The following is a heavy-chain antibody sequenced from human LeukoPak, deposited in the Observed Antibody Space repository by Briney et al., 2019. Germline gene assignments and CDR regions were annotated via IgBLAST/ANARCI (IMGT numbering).Heavy chain of an antibody. V-gene: IGHV4-59*01. J-gene: IGHJ6*04. D-gene: IGHD3-10*01. CDR1: GGSISSYY. Sequence: SETLSLTCSVSGGSISSYYWSWIRQPPGKGLEWIGYIYYSGSTNYNPSLKSRVTISVDTSKSQFSLKLSSVTAADTAVYYCARDGLWFGASFYYGMDVWGKGTTVTVSS. CDR3: ARDGLWFGASFYYGMDV. CDR2: IYYSGST.